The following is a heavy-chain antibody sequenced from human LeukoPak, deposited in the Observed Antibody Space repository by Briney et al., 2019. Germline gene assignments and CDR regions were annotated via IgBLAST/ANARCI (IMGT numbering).Heavy chain of an antibody. J-gene: IGHJ3*02. V-gene: IGHV1-2*02. Sequence: ASVKVSCKASGYTFTGYYMHWVRQAPGQGLEWMGWINPNSGGTNYAQKFQERVTITRDMSTSTAYMELSSLRSEDTAVYYCAARRSGSYYDDAFDIRGQGTMVTVSS. CDR3: AARRSGSYYDDAFDI. D-gene: IGHD1-26*01. CDR1: GYTFTGYY. CDR2: INPNSGGT.